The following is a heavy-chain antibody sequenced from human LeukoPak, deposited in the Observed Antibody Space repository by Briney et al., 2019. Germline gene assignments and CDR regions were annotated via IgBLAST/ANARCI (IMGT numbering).Heavy chain of an antibody. CDR1: GGSISRYH. Sequence: SETLSLTCTVSGGSISRYHWSCIRQPPGKGLEWIGYIYYSGTTNYNPSLKSRVTISVDTSKNQFSLKLSSVTAADTALYYCTRVDYGGNQLRYYYFDYWGQGTLVTVSS. V-gene: IGHV4-59*01. CDR2: IYYSGTT. D-gene: IGHD4-23*01. CDR3: TRVDYGGNQLRYYYFDY. J-gene: IGHJ4*02.